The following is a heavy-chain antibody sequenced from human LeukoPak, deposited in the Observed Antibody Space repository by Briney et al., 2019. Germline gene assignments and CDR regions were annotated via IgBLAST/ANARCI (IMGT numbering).Heavy chain of an antibody. CDR3: AREAPAATGAYYFDY. CDR2: IYYSGST. D-gene: IGHD2-2*01. Sequence: PSETLSLTCTVSGGSITSSSYYWSWIRQPPGKGLEWIGYIYYSGSTNYNPSLKSRVTISVGTSKNQFSLKLSSVTAADTAVYYCAREAPAATGAYYFDYWGQGTLVTVSS. V-gene: IGHV4-61*01. J-gene: IGHJ4*02. CDR1: GGSITSSSYY.